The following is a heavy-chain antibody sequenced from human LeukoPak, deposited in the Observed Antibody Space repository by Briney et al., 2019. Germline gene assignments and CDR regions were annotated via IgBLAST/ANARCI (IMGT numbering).Heavy chain of an antibody. CDR3: AGAAYYDSSGYSSQNDY. V-gene: IGHV4-34*01. J-gene: IGHJ4*02. Sequence: SETLSLTCAVYGGSFSGYYWSWVRQPPGKGLEWIGEINHSGSTNYNPSLKSRVTISVDTSKNQFSLKLSSVTAADTAVYYCAGAAYYDSSGYSSQNDYWGQGTLVTVSS. CDR2: INHSGST. D-gene: IGHD3-22*01. CDR1: GGSFSGYY.